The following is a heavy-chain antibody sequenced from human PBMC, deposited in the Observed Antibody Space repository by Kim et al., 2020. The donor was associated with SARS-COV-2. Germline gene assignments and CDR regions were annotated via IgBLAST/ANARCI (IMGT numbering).Heavy chain of an antibody. CDR2: IAPGGSST. CDR1: GFPFGTFT. J-gene: IGHJ1*01. D-gene: IGHD6-13*01. Sequence: GGSLRLSCAASGFPFGTFTMSWVRQAPGKGLEWVSSIAPGGSSTYYADSVKGRFTNSRDNSTSTLFLQLNSLRVEDTAVYYCAKDRDSSSWYGYFQSWGQGTLVTVSS. V-gene: IGHV3-23*01. CDR3: AKDRDSSSWYGYFQS.